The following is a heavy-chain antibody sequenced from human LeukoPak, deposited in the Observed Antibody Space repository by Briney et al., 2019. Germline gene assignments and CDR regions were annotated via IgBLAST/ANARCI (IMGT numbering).Heavy chain of an antibody. Sequence: SVKVSCKASGGTFSSYAISWVRQAPGQGLEWMGGIIPIFGTANYAQKFQGRVTITADESTSIAYMELSSLRSEDTAVYYCARDPHCSGGSCYFSLGYWGQGTLVTVSS. J-gene: IGHJ4*02. CDR2: IIPIFGTA. CDR3: ARDPHCSGGSCYFSLGY. CDR1: GGTFSSYA. V-gene: IGHV1-69*13. D-gene: IGHD2-15*01.